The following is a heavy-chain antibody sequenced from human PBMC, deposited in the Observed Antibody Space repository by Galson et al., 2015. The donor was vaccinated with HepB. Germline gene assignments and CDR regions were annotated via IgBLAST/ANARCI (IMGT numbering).Heavy chain of an antibody. CDR3: ARAVVPAAPSDS. Sequence: SCKASPYTFTNYYIHWLRQAPGQGLQWVGWINPSSGRTNYAPSLQDRVAMTRDTSIKTVYMELSSLKFDDSAIYFCARAVVPAAPSDSWGQGTLVTVSS. V-gene: IGHV1-2*02. CDR1: PYTFTNYY. D-gene: IGHD2-2*01. CDR2: INPSSGRT. J-gene: IGHJ5*01.